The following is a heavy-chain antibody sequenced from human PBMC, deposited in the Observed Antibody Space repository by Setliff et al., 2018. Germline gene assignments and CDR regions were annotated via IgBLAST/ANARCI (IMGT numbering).Heavy chain of an antibody. Sequence: PSETLSLTCTVSGASISSGSYYWSWIRQPPGKGLESIGYIQKSGGTNYNPALKSRVTISVDTSTNQFSLKLRSVTAADTAVYYCARLSWNGLRYYGLDVWGQGTTVTVSS. CDR3: ARLSWNGLRYYGLDV. CDR2: IQKSGGT. CDR1: GASISSGSYY. V-gene: IGHV4-61*01. J-gene: IGHJ6*02. D-gene: IGHD3-3*01.